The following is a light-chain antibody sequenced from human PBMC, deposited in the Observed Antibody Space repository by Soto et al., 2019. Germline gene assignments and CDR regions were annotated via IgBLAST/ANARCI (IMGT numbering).Light chain of an antibody. Sequence: DIVMTQSPLSLPVTPGEPASISCRSSQSLLHSNVNNYLDWYLQKPGQSPQLLISLGSNRASGVPDRFSGSGSGTDFTLKISRVEAEDVGVYYCMQALQSWTFGQGTKVDI. CDR1: QSLLHSNVNNY. V-gene: IGKV2-28*01. CDR3: MQALQSWT. J-gene: IGKJ1*01. CDR2: LGS.